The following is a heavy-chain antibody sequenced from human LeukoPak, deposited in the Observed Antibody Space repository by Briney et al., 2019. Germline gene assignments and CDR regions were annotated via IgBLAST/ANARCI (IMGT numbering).Heavy chain of an antibody. CDR3: TRYCHRWFYFDY. D-gene: IGHD2-15*01. V-gene: IGHV3-49*04. CDR2: IRSKAYGGTA. CDR1: GFTFGDYA. Sequence: GRSLRLSCTASGFTFGDYAMSWVRQAPGKGLEWVGFIRSKAYGGTAEYAASVKGRFTISRDDSKSIAYLQMNSLKTEDTAWYFCTRYCHRWFYFDYWGQGTLVTVSS. J-gene: IGHJ4*02.